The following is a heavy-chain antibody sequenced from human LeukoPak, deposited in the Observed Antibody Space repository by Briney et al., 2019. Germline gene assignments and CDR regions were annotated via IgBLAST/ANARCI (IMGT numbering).Heavy chain of an antibody. CDR1: GFTVSSNY. J-gene: IGHJ3*02. Sequence: GGSLRLSCAASGFTVSSNYMSWVRQAPGKGLEWVSVIYSGGSTYYADSVKGRFTISSDNSKNTLYLQMNSLRAEDTAVYYCAKTHPGLLRDAFDIWGQGTMVTVSS. CDR3: AKTHPGLLRDAFDI. D-gene: IGHD3-22*01. V-gene: IGHV3-66*01. CDR2: IYSGGST.